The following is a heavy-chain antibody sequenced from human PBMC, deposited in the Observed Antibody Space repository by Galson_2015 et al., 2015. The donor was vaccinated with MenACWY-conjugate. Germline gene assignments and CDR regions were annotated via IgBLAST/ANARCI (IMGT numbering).Heavy chain of an antibody. CDR1: GFTFSSCA. CDR3: ARGLGTGSFSELDS. V-gene: IGHV3-23*01. D-gene: IGHD1-26*01. CDR2: ITGSDGRT. J-gene: IGHJ4*02. Sequence: SLRLSCAASGFTFSSCAMSWVRQAPGKGLEWVSGITGSDGRTFYAASVKGRFTISRDNSKNTVYLQMNCLRAEDTAVYFCARGLGTGSFSELDSWGQGILVTVSS.